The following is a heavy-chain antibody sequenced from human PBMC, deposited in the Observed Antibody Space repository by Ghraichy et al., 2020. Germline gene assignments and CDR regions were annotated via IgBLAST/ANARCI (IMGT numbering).Heavy chain of an antibody. Sequence: SQTLSLTCTVSGGSISSGGYYWSWIRQHPGKGLEYIGYIYYSGSTYYNPSLKSRVTLSVETSKNQFSLRLSSVTAADTAVYFCARDDTSETSIRFFDWGDAFDIWGQGTMVTVSS. CDR1: GGSISSGGYY. J-gene: IGHJ3*02. V-gene: IGHV4-31*03. D-gene: IGHD3-9*01. CDR2: IYYSGST. CDR3: ARDDTSETSIRFFDWGDAFDI.